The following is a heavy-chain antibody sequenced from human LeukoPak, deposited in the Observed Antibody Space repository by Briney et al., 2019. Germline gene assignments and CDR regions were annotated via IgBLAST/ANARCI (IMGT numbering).Heavy chain of an antibody. V-gene: IGHV1-69*05. CDR1: GGTFSSYA. Sequence: SVKVSCKASGGTFSSYAISWVRQAPGQGLEWMGRIIPIFGTANYAQKFQGRVTITTDESTSTAYMELSSLRSEDTAVYYCARDTQQQLPTDYYYYYMDVWGKGTTVTVSS. CDR2: IIPIFGTA. D-gene: IGHD6-13*01. CDR3: ARDTQQQLPTDYYYYYMDV. J-gene: IGHJ6*03.